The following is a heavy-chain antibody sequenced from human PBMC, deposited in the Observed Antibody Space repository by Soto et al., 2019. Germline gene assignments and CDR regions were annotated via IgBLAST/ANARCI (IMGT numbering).Heavy chain of an antibody. D-gene: IGHD1-26*01. Sequence: QVQLQESGPGLVKPSQTLSLTCNVTGGSMSRGDYYWSWIRQPPGKGLEWLGYVYSSGITYYNPSLKSRLTISVDTSKNQCPVHVGSVAAVDAAVYGCARGRSDGTWDRYSFDTWGQGTMVTVSS. CDR1: GGSMSRGDYY. V-gene: IGHV4-30-4*01. CDR2: VYSSGIT. J-gene: IGHJ4*02. CDR3: ARGRSDGTWDRYSFDT.